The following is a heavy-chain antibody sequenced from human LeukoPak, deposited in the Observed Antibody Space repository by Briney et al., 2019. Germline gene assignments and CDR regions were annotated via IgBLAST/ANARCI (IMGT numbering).Heavy chain of an antibody. CDR1: GGSLSGYY. CDR2: INHSGST. Sequence: PSETLSLTCAVYGGSLSGYYWSWIRQPPGKGLEWIGEINHSGSTNYNPSLKSRVTISVDTSKNQFSLKLSSVTAADTAVYYCAREGGRIAAASTRYGAFDYWGQGTLVTVSS. V-gene: IGHV4-34*01. J-gene: IGHJ4*02. D-gene: IGHD6-13*01. CDR3: AREGGRIAAASTRYGAFDY.